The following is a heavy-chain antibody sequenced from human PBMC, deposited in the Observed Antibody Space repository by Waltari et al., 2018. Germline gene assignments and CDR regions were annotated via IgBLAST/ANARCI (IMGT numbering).Heavy chain of an antibody. CDR3: ARVYVIAVAGTYFDY. D-gene: IGHD6-19*01. CDR2: IYYSGST. Sequence: QLQLQESGPGLVQPSETLSLTCTVSGGSISSSSYYWGWIRQPPGKGLEWIGSIYYSGSTYYNPSLKSRVTISVDTSKNQFSLKLSSVTAADTAVYYCARVYVIAVAGTYFDYWGQGTLVTVSS. V-gene: IGHV4-39*07. J-gene: IGHJ4*02. CDR1: GGSISSSSYY.